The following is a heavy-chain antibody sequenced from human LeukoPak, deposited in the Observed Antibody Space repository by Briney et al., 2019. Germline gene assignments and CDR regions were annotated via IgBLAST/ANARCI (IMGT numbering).Heavy chain of an antibody. V-gene: IGHV1-18*01. CDR3: ARGDYGSGSYRYFDY. D-gene: IGHD3-10*01. Sequence: AASVKVSCKASGYTFTSYGVSWVRQAPGQGLKWMGWISAYNGNTNYAQKLQGRVTITTDTSTSTAYMELRSLRSDDTAVYYCARGDYGSGSYRYFDYWGQGTLVTVSS. CDR2: ISAYNGNT. CDR1: GYTFTSYG. J-gene: IGHJ4*02.